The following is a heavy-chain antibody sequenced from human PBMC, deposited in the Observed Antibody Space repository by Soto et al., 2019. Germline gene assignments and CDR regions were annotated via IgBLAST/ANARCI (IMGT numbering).Heavy chain of an antibody. V-gene: IGHV4-61*01. J-gene: IGHJ4*02. D-gene: IGHD5-12*01. CDR3: ARDGYTNSDY. CDR2: IYSSGST. Sequence: SETLSLTCTVSGGSASSGSYYWSWIRQPPGKGLEWIGYIYSSGSTNYNPSLKTRVTISLDTSKNQFSLKLSSLTASDTAMYYCARDGYTNSDYWGQGTLVTVS. CDR1: GGSASSGSYY.